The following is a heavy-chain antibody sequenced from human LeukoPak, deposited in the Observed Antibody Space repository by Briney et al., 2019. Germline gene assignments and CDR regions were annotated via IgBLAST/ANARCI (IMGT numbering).Heavy chain of an antibody. J-gene: IGHJ3*02. D-gene: IGHD6-19*01. Sequence: GGSLRLSCAASGFTFSSYSMNWVRQAPGKGLEWVSSISSSSTYIYYADSMKGRFTISRDNAKNSLYLQMNSLRAEDTAVYYCARGPVAQPFDIWGQGTMVTVSS. V-gene: IGHV3-21*01. CDR2: ISSSSTYI. CDR3: ARGPVAQPFDI. CDR1: GFTFSSYS.